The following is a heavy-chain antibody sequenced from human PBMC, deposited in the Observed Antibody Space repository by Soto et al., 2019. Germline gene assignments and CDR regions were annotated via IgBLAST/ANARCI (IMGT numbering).Heavy chain of an antibody. D-gene: IGHD6-13*01. CDR3: ARQREQQLVEG. V-gene: IGHV4-39*01. Sequence: LSLTCTVSGGSISSSSYYWGWIRQPPGKGLEWIGSIYYSGSTYYNPSLKSRVTISVDTSKNQFSLKLSSVTAADTAVYYCARQREQQLVEGWGQGTRVTVSS. CDR2: IYYSGST. CDR1: GGSISSSSYY. J-gene: IGHJ4*02.